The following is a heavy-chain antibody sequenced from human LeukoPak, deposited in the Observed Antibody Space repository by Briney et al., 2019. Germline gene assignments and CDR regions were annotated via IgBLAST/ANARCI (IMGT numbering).Heavy chain of an antibody. CDR3: ASSRKGYFQH. CDR2: IYYSGST. Sequence: SETLSLTCTVSGVSISSYYWSWIRQPPGKGLEWIGYIYYSGSTNYNPSLKSRVTISVDTSKNQFSLKLSSVTAADTAVYYCASSRKGYFQHWGQGTLVTVSS. J-gene: IGHJ1*01. CDR1: GVSISSYY. V-gene: IGHV4-59*01.